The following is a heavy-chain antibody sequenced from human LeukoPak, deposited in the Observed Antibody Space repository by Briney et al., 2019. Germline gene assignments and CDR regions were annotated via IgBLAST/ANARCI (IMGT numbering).Heavy chain of an antibody. CDR1: GFTFSSYA. Sequence: PGGSLRLSCAASGFTFSSYAMSWVRRAPGKGPEWVSGISGSGGNTYYADSVKGRFTISRDNSRNTLYLQMNTLRAEDTAVYYCAKVVSGYHFDYWGQGTLVTVSS. CDR2: ISGSGGNT. J-gene: IGHJ4*02. V-gene: IGHV3-23*01. D-gene: IGHD5-12*01. CDR3: AKVVSGYHFDY.